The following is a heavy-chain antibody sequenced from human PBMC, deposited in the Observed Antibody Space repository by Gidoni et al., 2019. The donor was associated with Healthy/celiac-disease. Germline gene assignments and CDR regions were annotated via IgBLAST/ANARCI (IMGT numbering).Heavy chain of an antibody. V-gene: IGHV4-34*01. Sequence: QVQLQQWGAGLLKPSETLSLTCAVYGGSFSGYYWSWIRQPPGKGLELLGAINHSGSINYNPSLKSRVTISVDTSKNQFSLKLSSVTAADTAVYYCARGALLTYWGQGTLVTVSS. J-gene: IGHJ4*02. CDR3: ARGALLTY. CDR1: GGSFSGYY. CDR2: INHSGSI.